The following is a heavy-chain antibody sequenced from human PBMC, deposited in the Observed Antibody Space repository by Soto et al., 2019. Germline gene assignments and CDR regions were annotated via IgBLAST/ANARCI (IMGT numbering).Heavy chain of an antibody. D-gene: IGHD2-15*01. CDR1: GGTFSSYT. J-gene: IGHJ4*02. CDR2: MNPNSGNT. CDR3: AHRPSYCSGGSCYSGFDY. Sequence: ASVKVSCKASGGTFSSYTISWVRQAPGQGLEWMGWMNPNSGNTGYAQKFQGRLTITKDTSKNQVVLTMTNMDPVDTATYYCAHRPSYCSGGSCYSGFDYWGQGTLVTVSS. V-gene: IGHV1-8*02.